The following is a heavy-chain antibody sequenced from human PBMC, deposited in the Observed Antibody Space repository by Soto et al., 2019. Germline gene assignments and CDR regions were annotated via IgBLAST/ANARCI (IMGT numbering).Heavy chain of an antibody. Sequence: QVQLVQSGAEVKKPGASVKVSCKASGYTFTSYYMHWVRQAPGQGLEWMGIINPSGGSTSYAQKFQGRGTMTRDTSTSTVYVGIRSLRAEDTAVYYCARGRGSNYGYYYYYGMDVWGQGTTVTVSS. CDR3: ARGRGSNYGYYYYYGMDV. CDR1: GYTFTSYY. CDR2: INPSGGST. J-gene: IGHJ6*02. D-gene: IGHD1-26*01. V-gene: IGHV1-46*01.